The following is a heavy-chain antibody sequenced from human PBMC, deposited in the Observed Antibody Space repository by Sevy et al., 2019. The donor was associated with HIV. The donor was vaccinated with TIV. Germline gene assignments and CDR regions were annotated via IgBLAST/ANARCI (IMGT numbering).Heavy chain of an antibody. CDR2: IRSSSSYI. J-gene: IGHJ4*02. D-gene: IGHD3-16*01. CDR1: GFTFSSYS. CDR3: ARDGIMGLDY. V-gene: IGHV3-21*01. Sequence: GGSLRLSCAASGFTFSSYSMNWVRQAPGKGLEWVSSIRSSSSYIYYANSVKGRFTISRDNAQNSLYLQMNSLRAEDTAVYYCARDGIMGLDYWGQGTLVTVSS.